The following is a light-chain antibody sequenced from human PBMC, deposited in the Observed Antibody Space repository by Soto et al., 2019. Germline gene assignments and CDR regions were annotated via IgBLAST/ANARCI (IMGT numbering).Light chain of an antibody. CDR2: GNS. V-gene: IGLV1-40*01. CDR3: QSYDSSLSGSV. J-gene: IGLJ2*01. Sequence: QSALTQPPSVSGAPGQRVTISCTGSSSNIGAGYDVHWYQQVPGTAPKLLIYGNSNRPSGVPDRFSGSKSGTSASLAITGLQAEDEADYYCQSYDSSLSGSVFGGGTKLTVL. CDR1: SSNIGAGYD.